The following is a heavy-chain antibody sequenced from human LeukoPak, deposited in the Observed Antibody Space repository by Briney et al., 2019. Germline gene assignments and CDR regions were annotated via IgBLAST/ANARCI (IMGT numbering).Heavy chain of an antibody. CDR2: IWFDGSVK. V-gene: IGHV3-33*01. Sequence: GGSLRLSCAASGFSFSSYDMHWVRQAPGKGLEWVAIIWFDGSVKYYGDSVKGRFTISRDNSKNTLYLQMNSLRVEDTAVYYCARDLNREDFDYWGQGTLVTVSS. J-gene: IGHJ4*02. CDR1: GFSFSSYD. D-gene: IGHD1-14*01. CDR3: ARDLNREDFDY.